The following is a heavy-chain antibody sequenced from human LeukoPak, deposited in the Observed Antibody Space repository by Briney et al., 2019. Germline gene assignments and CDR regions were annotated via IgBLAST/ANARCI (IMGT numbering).Heavy chain of an antibody. D-gene: IGHD1-14*01. CDR1: GFTFSGSE. Sequence: PGGSLRLSCAASGFTFSGSEINWVRQAPGKGLEWISYISSSGTTIYYSDSVKGRFTISRDNAKNSLTLQMNSLRVEDTAAYYCARDRRLHNWGQGTLVTVSS. CDR3: ARDRRLHN. CDR2: ISSSGTTI. V-gene: IGHV3-48*03. J-gene: IGHJ4*02.